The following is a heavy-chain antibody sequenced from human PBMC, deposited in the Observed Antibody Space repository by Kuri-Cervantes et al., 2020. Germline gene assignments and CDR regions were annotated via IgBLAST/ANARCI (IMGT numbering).Heavy chain of an antibody. J-gene: IGHJ6*02. CDR1: GFTFSSYG. Sequence: GESLKIPCAASGFTFSSYGMHWVRQAPGKGLEWVAVISYDGSNKYYADSVKGRFTISRDNSKNTLYLQMNSLRAEDTAVYYCARDLEDYYYGMDVWGQGATVTVSS. CDR2: ISYDGSNK. D-gene: IGHD1-1*01. CDR3: ARDLEDYYYGMDV. V-gene: IGHV3-30*03.